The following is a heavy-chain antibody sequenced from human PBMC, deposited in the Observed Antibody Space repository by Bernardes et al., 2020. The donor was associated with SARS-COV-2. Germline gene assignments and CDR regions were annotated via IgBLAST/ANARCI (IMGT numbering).Heavy chain of an antibody. Sequence: SGTTLAKPTQTLTLTCTFSGFSLSTSGMCVSWIRQPPGKALEWLALIDWDDDKYYSTSLKTRLTISKDTSKNQVVLTMTNMDPVDTATYYCARSITMVRGVITPFDYWGQGTLVTVSS. CDR2: IDWDDDK. J-gene: IGHJ4*02. CDR1: GFSLSTSGMC. CDR3: ARSITMVRGVITPFDY. V-gene: IGHV2-70*01. D-gene: IGHD3-10*01.